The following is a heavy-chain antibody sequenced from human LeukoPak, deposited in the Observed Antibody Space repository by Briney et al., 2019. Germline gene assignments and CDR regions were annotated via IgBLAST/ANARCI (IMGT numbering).Heavy chain of an antibody. V-gene: IGHV1-69*13. Sequence: ASVKVSFKASGGTFNSYATSWVRQAPGQGLEWMGGIIPIFGTANYAQKFQGRVTITADESTSTAYMELSSLRSEDTAVYYCARYRGSYPIFDYWGQGTLVTVSS. CDR3: ARYRGSYPIFDY. D-gene: IGHD1-26*01. J-gene: IGHJ4*02. CDR1: GGTFNSYA. CDR2: IIPIFGTA.